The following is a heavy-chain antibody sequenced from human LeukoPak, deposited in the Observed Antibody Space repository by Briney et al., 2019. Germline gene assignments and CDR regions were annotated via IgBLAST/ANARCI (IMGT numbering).Heavy chain of an antibody. D-gene: IGHD1-26*01. CDR1: GGSISSGDYY. V-gene: IGHV4-30-4*01. CDR2: IYYSGST. Sequence: SETLSLTCTVSGGSISSGDYYWSWIRQPPGKGLEWIGYIYYSGSTYYNPSLKSRVTISVDTSKNQFSLKLSSVTAADTAVYYCAREGGIVGATFSMNDAFDIWGQGTMVTVSS. J-gene: IGHJ3*02. CDR3: AREGGIVGATFSMNDAFDI.